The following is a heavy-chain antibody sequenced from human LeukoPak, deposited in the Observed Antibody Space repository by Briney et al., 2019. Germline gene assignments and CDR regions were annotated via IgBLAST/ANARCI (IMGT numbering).Heavy chain of an antibody. J-gene: IGHJ3*02. CDR2: ISSSSSYI. V-gene: IGHV3-21*01. Sequence: GGSQRLSCAASGFTVSSYSMNWVRQAPGKGLEWVSFISSSSSYIYYADSGKGRFTISRDNAKSSLYLQMNSLRAEDTAVYYCARDLNRAFDIWGQGTMVTVSS. CDR3: ARDLNRAFDI. CDR1: GFTVSSYS.